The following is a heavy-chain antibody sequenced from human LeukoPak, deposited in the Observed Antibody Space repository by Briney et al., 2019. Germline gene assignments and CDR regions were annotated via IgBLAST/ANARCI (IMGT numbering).Heavy chain of an antibody. Sequence: ASVKVSCKVSGYTLTELSMQWVRQAPGKGLEWMGGFDPEDGETIYAQKFQGRVTMTEDTSTDTAYMELSSLRSEDTAVYYCATDYSLYCSSTSCYFSWGQGTLVTVSS. D-gene: IGHD2-2*01. J-gene: IGHJ5*02. V-gene: IGHV1-24*01. CDR3: ATDYSLYCSSTSCYFS. CDR1: GYTLTELS. CDR2: FDPEDGET.